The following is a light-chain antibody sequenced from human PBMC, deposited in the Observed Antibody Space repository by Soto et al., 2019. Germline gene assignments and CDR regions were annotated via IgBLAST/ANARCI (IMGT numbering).Light chain of an antibody. V-gene: IGKV3-11*01. Sequence: EIVFTHSPATLSLSPGERATLSCRASQSVGTFFAWYQQKPGQSPRLLIYDASNRATRIPPRFSGSGSGTDFPLTISSLEPEDFAVYYCQQSNNSPQWKFGQGPKV. CDR2: DAS. CDR3: QQSNNSPQWK. CDR1: QSVGTF. J-gene: IGKJ1*01.